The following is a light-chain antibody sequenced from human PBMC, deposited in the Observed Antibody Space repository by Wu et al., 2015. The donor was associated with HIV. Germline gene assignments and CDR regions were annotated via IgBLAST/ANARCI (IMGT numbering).Light chain of an antibody. V-gene: IGKV1-9*01. J-gene: IGKJ4*01. CDR3: QQLNSSPWP. CDR1: QGIHNY. CDR2: AAS. Sequence: DIQMTQSPSALSASVGDRVTITCRASQGIHNYLAWFQQQPGKAPKLLIYAASTLQSGVPSRFSGSGYGTDFTLTISSLQPEDFATYYCQQLNSSPWPFGGGTKVEI.